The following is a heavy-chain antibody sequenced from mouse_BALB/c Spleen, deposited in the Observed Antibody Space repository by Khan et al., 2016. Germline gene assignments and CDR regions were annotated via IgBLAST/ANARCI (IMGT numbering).Heavy chain of an antibody. CDR2: ISYSGST. CDR3: ARYYYGSSYFDY. Sequence: EVQLVESGPGLVKPSQSLSLTCTVTGYSITSDYAWNWIRQFPGNKLEWMGYISYSGSTSYHPSLKSRISITRDTSKNQFFLQLNSVTTEDTAAYDCARYYYGSSYFDYWGQGTTLTVSS. J-gene: IGHJ2*01. D-gene: IGHD1-1*01. CDR1: GYSITSDYA. V-gene: IGHV3-2*02.